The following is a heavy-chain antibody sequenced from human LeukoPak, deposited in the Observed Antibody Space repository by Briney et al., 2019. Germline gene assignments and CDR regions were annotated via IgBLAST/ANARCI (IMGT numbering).Heavy chain of an antibody. CDR3: AKDTTTVTSQGDY. Sequence: GGTLRLSCAASGITFSSYGMSWVRQAPGKGLEWVSSISSTGGTTYYADSVKGRFTISRDNSNNTLYLQMNSLRAEDTAVYCCAKDTTTVTSQGDYWGQGTLVTVSS. J-gene: IGHJ4*02. CDR2: ISSTGGTT. D-gene: IGHD4-17*01. CDR1: GITFSSYG. V-gene: IGHV3-23*01.